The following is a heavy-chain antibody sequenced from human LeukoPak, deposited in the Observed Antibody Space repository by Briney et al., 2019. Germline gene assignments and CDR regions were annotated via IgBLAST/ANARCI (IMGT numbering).Heavy chain of an antibody. CDR1: GFTFSSYA. CDR3: AKDSSSGTYFDY. Sequence: GGSLRLSCAASGFTFSSYAMSWVRQTPGKGLEWVSTISGSGAYTYYADSVKGRFTISRDNSKNTLYLQLKSLRAEDTAVYYCAKDSSSGTYFDYWGQGTLVTVSS. J-gene: IGHJ4*02. D-gene: IGHD1-26*01. CDR2: ISGSGAYT. V-gene: IGHV3-23*01.